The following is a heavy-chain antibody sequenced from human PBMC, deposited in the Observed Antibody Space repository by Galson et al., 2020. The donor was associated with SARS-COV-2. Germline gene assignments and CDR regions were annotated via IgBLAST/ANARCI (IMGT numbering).Heavy chain of an antibody. V-gene: IGHV4-61*02. Sequence: SETLSLTCTVSGGSISSGSYYWSWIRQPAGKGLEWIGRIYTSGSTNYNPSLKSRVTISVDTSKNQFSLKLSSVTAADTAVYYCARENLGYCSGGSCNNWFDPWGQGTLVTVSS. CDR1: GGSISSGSYY. D-gene: IGHD2-15*01. CDR2: IYTSGST. CDR3: ARENLGYCSGGSCNNWFDP. J-gene: IGHJ5*02.